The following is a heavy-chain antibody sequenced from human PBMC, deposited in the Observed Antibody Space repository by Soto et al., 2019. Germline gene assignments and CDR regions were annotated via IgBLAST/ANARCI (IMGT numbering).Heavy chain of an antibody. J-gene: IGHJ5*02. CDR2: ISSSGSTI. D-gene: IGHD4-4*01. V-gene: IGHV3-48*03. Sequence: EVQLVESGGGLVQPGGSLRLSCAASGFTFSSYEMNWVRQAPGKGLEWVSYISSSGSTIYYADSVKGRFTISRDNAKNSLYLQMNSLRAEDTAVYYCARLSNDYSNYVGWFDPWGQGTLVTVSS. CDR3: ARLSNDYSNYVGWFDP. CDR1: GFTFSSYE.